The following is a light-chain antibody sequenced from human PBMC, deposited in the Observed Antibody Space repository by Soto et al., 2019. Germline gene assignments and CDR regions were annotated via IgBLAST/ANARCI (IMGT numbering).Light chain of an antibody. V-gene: IGLV1-44*01. J-gene: IGLJ3*02. CDR1: GTNIGINT. CDR2: NNN. Sequence: QSVLTQPPSASGTPGQRVTISCSGRGTNIGINTVNWYQQLPGTAPKLLIYNNNQRSSGVSDRFSGSKSGASASLAISGLHSEDQGHSFCAAWDDSRNGPQFGGGTKLTVL. CDR3: AAWDDSRNGPQ.